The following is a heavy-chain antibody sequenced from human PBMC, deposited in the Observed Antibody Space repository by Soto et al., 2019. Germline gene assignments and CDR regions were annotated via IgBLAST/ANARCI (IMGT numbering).Heavy chain of an antibody. J-gene: IGHJ4*02. Sequence: PGGSLSLSCAAYGFSVRTNYMSWGRQAPGKGLDWVSLFESGGSIYYADSVKGRFIISRDYAKNTVYLQMNNLRAEDTAVYYCARAGVTPHFFDYWGQGTLVTVSS. CDR1: GFSVRTNY. CDR3: ARAGVTPHFFDY. D-gene: IGHD3-3*02. V-gene: IGHV3-53*01. CDR2: FESGGSI.